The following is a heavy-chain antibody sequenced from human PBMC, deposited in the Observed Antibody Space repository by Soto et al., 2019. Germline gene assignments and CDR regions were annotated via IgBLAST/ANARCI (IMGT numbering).Heavy chain of an antibody. J-gene: IGHJ1*01. CDR3: ARDGAGFQH. CDR2: IRFDGSNT. V-gene: IGHV3-33*01. D-gene: IGHD4-17*01. CDR1: AVTFTGFG. Sequence: GGSLRLSCAASAVTFTGFGMHWVRQAPGKGLEWVAVIRFDGSNTYYADSVKGRFTISRDNPKNMLYLQMNSLRAEDAAVYYCARDGAGFQHWGQGTLVTVSS.